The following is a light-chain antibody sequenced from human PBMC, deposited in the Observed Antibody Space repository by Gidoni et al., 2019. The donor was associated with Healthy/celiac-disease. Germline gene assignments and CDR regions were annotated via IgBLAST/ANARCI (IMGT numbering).Light chain of an antibody. J-gene: IGKJ2*01. Sequence: DIQMTQSPSSLSASVGDRVTITCRASQSISSYLNWYQQKPGKAPKLLIYAASSLQSGVPPRFSGSGSGTDFTLTMSSLQPKDFATFYCQQSYSTPLSTFGQGTKLEIK. CDR2: AAS. CDR3: QQSYSTPLST. V-gene: IGKV1-39*01. CDR1: QSISSY.